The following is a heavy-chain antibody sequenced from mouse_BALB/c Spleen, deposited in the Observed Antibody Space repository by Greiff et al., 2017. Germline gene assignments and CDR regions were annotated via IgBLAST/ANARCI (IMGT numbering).Heavy chain of an antibody. Sequence: VQLQQSGAELVKPGASVKLSCKASGYTFTSYWMHWVKQRPGQGLEWIGEINPSNGRTNYNEKFKSKATLTVDKSSSTAYMQLSSLTSEDSAVYYCARWGYYGSSSYYFDYWGQGTTLTVSS. D-gene: IGHD1-1*01. CDR3: ARWGYYGSSSYYFDY. CDR1: GYTFTSYW. V-gene: IGHV1S81*02. J-gene: IGHJ2*01. CDR2: INPSNGRT.